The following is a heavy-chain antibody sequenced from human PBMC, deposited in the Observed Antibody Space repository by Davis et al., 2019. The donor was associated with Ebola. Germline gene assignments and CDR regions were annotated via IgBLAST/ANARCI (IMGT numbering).Heavy chain of an antibody. CDR1: GFTFSGSA. CDR2: IRSKANSYAT. J-gene: IGHJ4*02. D-gene: IGHD5-12*01. Sequence: PGGSLRLSCAASGFTFSGSAMHWVRQASGKGLEWVGRIRSKANSYATAYAASVKGRFTISRDDSKNTAYLQMNSLKTEDTAVYYCAREDSGYGVAELWGQGTLVTVSS. V-gene: IGHV3-73*01. CDR3: AREDSGYGVAEL.